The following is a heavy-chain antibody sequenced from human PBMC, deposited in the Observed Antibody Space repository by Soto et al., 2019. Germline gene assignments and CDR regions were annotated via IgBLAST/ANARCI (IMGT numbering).Heavy chain of an antibody. Sequence: SETLSLTCAVYGGSFSGYYWSWIRQPPGKGLEWIGEIYHSGSTNYNPSLKSRVTISVDTSKNQFSLKLSSVTAADTAVYYCARRGEGTYDFWSGYSGDWFDPWGQGTLVTVSS. D-gene: IGHD3-3*01. CDR3: ARRGEGTYDFWSGYSGDWFDP. CDR1: GGSFSGYY. V-gene: IGHV4-34*01. CDR2: IYHSGST. J-gene: IGHJ5*02.